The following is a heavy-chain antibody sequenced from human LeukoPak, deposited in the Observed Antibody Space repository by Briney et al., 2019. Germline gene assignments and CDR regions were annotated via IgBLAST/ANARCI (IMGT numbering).Heavy chain of an antibody. Sequence: PGGSLRLSCAASGFTFSDYSMNWVRQAPGKGLEWISYIGISSGNTKYADSVKGRFTISGDKAKNSLYLQMNSLRVEDTAVYYCARDYKYAFDNWGQGTLVTVFS. CDR2: IGISSGNT. D-gene: IGHD5-24*01. V-gene: IGHV3-48*01. CDR1: GFTFSDYS. CDR3: ARDYKYAFDN. J-gene: IGHJ4*02.